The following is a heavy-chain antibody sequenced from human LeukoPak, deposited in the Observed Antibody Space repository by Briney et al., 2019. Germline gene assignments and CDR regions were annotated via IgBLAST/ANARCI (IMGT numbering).Heavy chain of an antibody. Sequence: PGRSLRLSCAAAGSTVISYGTHWVRQAPGKGLESGAVIWYDGSNKYYADSVKGRFTISRDNSKNTLYLQMNSLRAEDTAVYYCARSGWFGELYFDYWGQGTLVTVSS. CDR3: ARSGWFGELYFDY. CDR1: GSTVISYG. J-gene: IGHJ4*02. CDR2: IWYDGSNK. D-gene: IGHD3-10*01. V-gene: IGHV3-33*01.